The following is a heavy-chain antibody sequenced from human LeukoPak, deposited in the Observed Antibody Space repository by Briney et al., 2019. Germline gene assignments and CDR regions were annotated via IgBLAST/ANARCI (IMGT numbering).Heavy chain of an antibody. D-gene: IGHD1-26*01. Sequence: PGGSLRLSCSTSGFNFGDFPMAWVRQAPAKGLEWVGYIRAKAYGGTAEYGPSVKGRFFVSRDDAKGIAYLQMNSLKSEDTAVYYCTRGSGRFEYWGQGTLVSVSS. CDR2: IRAKAYGGTA. CDR3: TRGSGRFEY. J-gene: IGHJ4*02. V-gene: IGHV3-49*04. CDR1: GFNFGDFP.